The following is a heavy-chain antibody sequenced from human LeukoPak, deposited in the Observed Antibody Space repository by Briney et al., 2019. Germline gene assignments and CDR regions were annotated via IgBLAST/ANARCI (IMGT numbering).Heavy chain of an antibody. CDR1: GFTFDDYA. Sequence: GGSLRLSCAASGFTFDDYAMHWVRQAPGKGLEWVSGISWNSGSIGYADSVKGRFTISRDNAKNSLYLQMNSLRAEDTAVYYCARRFREYSSSSSIDYWGQGTLVTVSS. J-gene: IGHJ4*02. D-gene: IGHD6-13*01. V-gene: IGHV3-9*01. CDR2: ISWNSGSI. CDR3: ARRFREYSSSSSIDY.